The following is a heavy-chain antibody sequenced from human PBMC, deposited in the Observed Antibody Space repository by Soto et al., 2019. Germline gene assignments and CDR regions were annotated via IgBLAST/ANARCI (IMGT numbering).Heavy chain of an antibody. CDR3: ARHGTAAVPFDI. D-gene: IGHD6-13*01. CDR2: IYPGDSDT. Sequence: GESLKISCKGSGYKWMRQMPGKGLEWMGIIYPGDSDTRYSPSFQGQVTISADKSISTAYLQWSSLKASDTAMYYCARHGTAAVPFDIWGQGTMVTVSS. V-gene: IGHV5-51*01. J-gene: IGHJ3*02. CDR1: GYK.